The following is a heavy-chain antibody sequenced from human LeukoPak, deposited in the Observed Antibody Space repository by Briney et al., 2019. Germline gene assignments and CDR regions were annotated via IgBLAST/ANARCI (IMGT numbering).Heavy chain of an antibody. CDR2: ISAYNGNT. CDR3: ARVYMDIVVVPAAMDWFDP. Sequence: ASVKVSCKASGYTFTSYGISWVRQAPGQGLEWMGWISAYNGNTNYAQKLQGRVTMTTDTSTSTAYMELRSLRSDDTAVYYCARVYMDIVVVPAAMDWFDPWGQGTLVTDSS. J-gene: IGHJ5*02. V-gene: IGHV1-18*01. CDR1: GYTFTSYG. D-gene: IGHD2-2*03.